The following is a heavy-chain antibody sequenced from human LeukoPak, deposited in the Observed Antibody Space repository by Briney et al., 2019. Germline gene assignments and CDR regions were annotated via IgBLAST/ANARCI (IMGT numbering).Heavy chain of an antibody. Sequence: SETLSLTCTVSGGSIISGNYYWGWIRQPPGKGLEWIGYIYYSGSTNYNPSLKSRVTISVDTSKSQFSLKLTSVTAADTAVYYCARHLLWFGVYYFDYWGQGTLVTVSS. CDR2: IYYSGST. J-gene: IGHJ4*02. CDR3: ARHLLWFGVYYFDY. CDR1: GGSIISGNYY. V-gene: IGHV4-39*01. D-gene: IGHD3-10*01.